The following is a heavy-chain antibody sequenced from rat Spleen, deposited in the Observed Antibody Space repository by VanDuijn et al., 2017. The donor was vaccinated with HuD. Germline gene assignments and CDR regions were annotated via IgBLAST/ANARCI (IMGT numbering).Heavy chain of an antibody. CDR3: VKEDA. V-gene: IGHV5S10*01. CDR2: IVFDGTRT. J-gene: IGHJ4*01. Sequence: EVQLVESGRGLVQPGRSLKLSCAASGFTFSDYNMAWVRQAPKKGLEWVATIVFDGTRTYYRDSVKGRFTISRDNAENTVYLQMNSLRSEDTATYYCVKEDAWGQGASVTVSS. CDR1: GFTFSDYN.